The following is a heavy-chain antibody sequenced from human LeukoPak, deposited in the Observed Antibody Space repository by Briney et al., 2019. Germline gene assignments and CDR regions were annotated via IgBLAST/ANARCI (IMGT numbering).Heavy chain of an antibody. Sequence: PGGSLRLSCVASGFTVSSNFMSWVRQAPGKGLEWVSVIYGGGSTYYADSVKGRFTISRDTSKNTLYLQMNSLRAEDTAVYYCASWPGGWYGEDSWGQGTLVTVSS. D-gene: IGHD6-19*01. V-gene: IGHV3-53*01. CDR1: GFTVSSNF. CDR2: IYGGGST. CDR3: ASWPGGWYGEDS. J-gene: IGHJ4*02.